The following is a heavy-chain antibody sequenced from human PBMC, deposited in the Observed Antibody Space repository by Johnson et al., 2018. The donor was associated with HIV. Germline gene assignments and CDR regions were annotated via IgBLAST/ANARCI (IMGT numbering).Heavy chain of an antibody. D-gene: IGHD5-24*01. CDR3: ARGCRDGYTCDAFDV. J-gene: IGHJ3*01. V-gene: IGHV3-23*04. Sequence: VQLVESGGGLVQPGGSLRLSCAASGFTFSNSAMSWVRQAPGKGLEWVSGIGGSGGSTYYADSVKGRFTISRDNSKNTLYLQMNRLRAEDTAVYFCARGCRDGYTCDAFDVWGQGTRVTVSS. CDR1: GFTFSNSA. CDR2: IGGSGGST.